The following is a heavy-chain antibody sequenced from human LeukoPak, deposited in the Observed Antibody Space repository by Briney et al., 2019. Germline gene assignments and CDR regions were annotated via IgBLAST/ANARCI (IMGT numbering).Heavy chain of an antibody. D-gene: IGHD6-13*01. CDR1: GFTFSSYW. J-gene: IGHJ6*04. Sequence: GGSLRLSCAASGFTFSSYWMSWVRQAPGKGLEWVDNIKQDGSEKYYVDSVKGRFTISRDNAKNSLYLQMNSLRAEDTAVYYCARDSSSWYYYYYYGMDVWGKGTTVTVSS. V-gene: IGHV3-7*03. CDR2: IKQDGSEK. CDR3: ARDSSSWYYYYYYGMDV.